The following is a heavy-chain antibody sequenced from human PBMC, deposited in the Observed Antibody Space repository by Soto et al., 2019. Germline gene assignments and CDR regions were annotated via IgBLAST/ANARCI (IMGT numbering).Heavy chain of an antibody. J-gene: IGHJ5*02. D-gene: IGHD3-16*01. CDR2: IYYSATT. V-gene: IGHV4-59*01. CDR3: ARALWGPGGHIDWFDP. Sequence: PSETLSLTCTVSGGSISSYYWSWIRQPPGKGLEWIGYIYYSATTNYNPSLKSRVTISVDTSKNQFSLKLTSVTAADTAVYYCARALWGPGGHIDWFDPSGQGTLVTGSS. CDR1: GGSISSYY.